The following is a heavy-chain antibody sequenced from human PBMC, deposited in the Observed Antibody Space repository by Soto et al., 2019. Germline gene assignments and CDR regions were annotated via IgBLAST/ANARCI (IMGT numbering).Heavy chain of an antibody. CDR3: ARHCSSASCYAEFGDC. V-gene: IGHV1-69*02. Sequence: QVQLVQSGAEVKKPGSSVRVSCKASGGTFNTYTINWVRQAPGQGLEWMGRIIPILAIANYAQKFQGRVTITADISTRTAYMELSSLRSEDTAVYYCARHCSSASCYAEFGDCWGQGALVTVSS. J-gene: IGHJ4*02. CDR1: GGTFNTYT. CDR2: IIPILAIA. D-gene: IGHD2-2*01.